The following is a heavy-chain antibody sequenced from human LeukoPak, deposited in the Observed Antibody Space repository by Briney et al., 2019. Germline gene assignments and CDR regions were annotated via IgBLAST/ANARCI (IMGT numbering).Heavy chain of an antibody. CDR3: ARFSLQLQGRIAAAGRRRAFDI. CDR2: INHSGST. D-gene: IGHD6-13*01. V-gene: IGHV4-34*01. CDR1: GGSFSGYY. Sequence: SETLSLTCAVYGGSFSGYYWSWIRQPPGKGLEWIGEINHSGSTNYNPSLRSRVTISVDTSKNQFSLKLSSVTAADTAVYYCARFSLQLQGRIAAAGRRRAFDIWGQGTMVTVSS. J-gene: IGHJ3*02.